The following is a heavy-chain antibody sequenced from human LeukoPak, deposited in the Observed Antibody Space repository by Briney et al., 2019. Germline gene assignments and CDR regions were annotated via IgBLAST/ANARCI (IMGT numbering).Heavy chain of an antibody. D-gene: IGHD2-15*01. CDR1: GGSFSGYY. V-gene: IGHV4-34*01. Sequence: SETLSLACAVYGGSFSGYYWSWIRQPPGKGLEWIGEINHSGSTNYNPSLKSRVTISVDTSKNQFSLKLSSVTAADTAVYYCARVYCSGGTCSKTIRWSWFDPWGQGTLVTVSS. J-gene: IGHJ5*02. CDR2: INHSGST. CDR3: ARVYCSGGTCSKTIRWSWFDP.